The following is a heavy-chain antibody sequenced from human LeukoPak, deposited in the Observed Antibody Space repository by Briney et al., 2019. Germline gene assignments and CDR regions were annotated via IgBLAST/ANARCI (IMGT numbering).Heavy chain of an antibody. CDR3: ARDPSDY. J-gene: IGHJ4*02. V-gene: IGHV3-30-3*01. Sequence: PGGSLRLSCAASGFTFSSYAMHWVRQAPGKGLEWVAVISYDGSNKYYADSVKGRFTISRDNSKNTLYLQMNSLRAEDTAVYYCARDPSDYWGQGTLVTVSS. CDR2: ISYDGSNK. CDR1: GFTFSSYA.